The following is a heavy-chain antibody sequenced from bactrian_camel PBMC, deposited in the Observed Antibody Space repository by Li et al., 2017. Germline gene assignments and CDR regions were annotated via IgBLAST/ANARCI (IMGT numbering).Heavy chain of an antibody. D-gene: IGHD4*01. J-gene: IGHJ6*01. CDR1: GFTFSSTA. CDR3: ATGQPQYSDQPEPDFGY. V-gene: IGHV3S31*01. Sequence: VQLVESGGDSVQPGGSLRLSCVASGFTFSSTAMRWVRQAPGKGLEWVSTVNSGGGSYYADSVKGRFTISRDNAKNTLYLQLNSLKTEDTAVYYCATGQPQYSDQPEPDFGYWGQGTQVTVS. CDR2: VNSGGGS.